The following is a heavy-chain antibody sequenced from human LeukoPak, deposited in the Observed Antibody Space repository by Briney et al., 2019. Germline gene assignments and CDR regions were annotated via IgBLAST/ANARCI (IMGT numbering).Heavy chain of an antibody. CDR2: ISYDGSNK. V-gene: IGHV3-30-3*01. J-gene: IGHJ4*02. CDR3: AKDWDNGDYVLPVG. D-gene: IGHD4-17*01. Sequence: GRSLRLSCAASGFTFSSYAMHWVRQAPGKGLEWVAVISYDGSNKYYADSVKGRFTISRDNSKNTLYLQMNSLRAEDTAVYYCAKDWDNGDYVLPVGWGQGTLVTVSS. CDR1: GFTFSSYA.